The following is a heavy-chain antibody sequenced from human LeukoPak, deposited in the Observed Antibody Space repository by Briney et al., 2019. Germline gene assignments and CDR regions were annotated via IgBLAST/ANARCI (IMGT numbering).Heavy chain of an antibody. D-gene: IGHD6-13*01. J-gene: IGHJ4*02. CDR1: GFTFSTYG. V-gene: IGHV3-30*18. CDR3: AKGHSSSWARADY. CDR2: ISYEGSNK. Sequence: GGSLRLSCAASGFTFSTYGMHWVRQAPGKGLEWVANISYEGSNKYYTDSVKGRFTISRDNSRNTLYLQMNSLRPEDTAMYYCAKGHSSSWARADYWGQGTLVTVSS.